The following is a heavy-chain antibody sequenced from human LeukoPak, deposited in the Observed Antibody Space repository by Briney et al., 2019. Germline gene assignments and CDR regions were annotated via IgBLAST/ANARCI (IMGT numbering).Heavy chain of an antibody. CDR1: GGSFSGYY. CDR3: ARAKRRVQLGIRYYYYMDV. V-gene: IGHV4-34*01. J-gene: IGHJ6*03. D-gene: IGHD5-18*01. Sequence: SETLSLTCAVYGGSFSGYYWSWIRQPPGKGLEWIGEINHSRSTNYNPSLKSRVTISVDTSKNQFSLKLSSVTAADTAVYYCARAKRRVQLGIRYYYYMDVWGKGTTVTVSS. CDR2: INHSRST.